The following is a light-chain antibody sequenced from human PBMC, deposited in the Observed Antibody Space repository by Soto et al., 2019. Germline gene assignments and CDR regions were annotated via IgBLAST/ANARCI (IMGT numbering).Light chain of an antibody. V-gene: IGKV3-20*01. Sequence: EFVLTQSPGTLSLSPGERATLSCRASQTVRNNYLAWYQQRPGQAPRLLIYDASSRATGIPDRFSGGGSGTDFTLTISRLEPEDFAVYYCQQFSSSGTFGQGTEVDIK. CDR2: DAS. CDR3: QQFSSSGT. CDR1: QTVRNNY. J-gene: IGKJ1*01.